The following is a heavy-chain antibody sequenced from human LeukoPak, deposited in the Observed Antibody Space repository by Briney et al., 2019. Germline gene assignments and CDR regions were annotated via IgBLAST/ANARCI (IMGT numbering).Heavy chain of an antibody. J-gene: IGHJ4*02. CDR1: GGSISSYY. CDR3: ARDGGSGWSVDYFDY. V-gene: IGHV4-59*01. D-gene: IGHD6-19*01. CDR2: IYYSGST. Sequence: SETLSLTCTVSGGSISSYYWSWIRQPPGKGLEWIGYIYYSGSTNYNPSLKSRVTISVDTSKNQFSLKLSSVTAADTAVYYCARDGGSGWSVDYFDYWGQGTLVSVSS.